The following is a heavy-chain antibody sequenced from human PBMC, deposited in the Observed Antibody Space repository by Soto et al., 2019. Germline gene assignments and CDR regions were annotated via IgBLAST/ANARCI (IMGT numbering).Heavy chain of an antibody. J-gene: IGHJ4*02. D-gene: IGHD5-12*01. CDR2: IYYSGST. CDR3: AGGRWVQLPGY. Sequence: SETLSLTWTVSCGSISNYYWSWIRQPPGKGLEWIGYIYYSGSTNYNPSLKSRVTISVDTSKNQFSLKLSSVTAADTAVYYCAGGRWVQLPGYWGQGMLVTVSS. CDR1: CGSISNYY. V-gene: IGHV4-59*01.